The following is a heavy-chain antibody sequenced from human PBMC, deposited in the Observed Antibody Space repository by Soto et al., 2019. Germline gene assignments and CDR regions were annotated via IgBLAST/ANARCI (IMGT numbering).Heavy chain of an antibody. D-gene: IGHD3-9*01. V-gene: IGHV3-9*01. Sequence: GGSLRLSCAASGFTFDDYAMHWVRQAPGKGLEWVSGISWNSGSIGYAQSVKGRFTISRDNAKNSLYLQMNSLRAEYTALYYCAKDLTLRYHDYYYGMDVWGQGTTVTVSS. J-gene: IGHJ6*02. CDR2: ISWNSGSI. CDR1: GFTFDDYA. CDR3: AKDLTLRYHDYYYGMDV.